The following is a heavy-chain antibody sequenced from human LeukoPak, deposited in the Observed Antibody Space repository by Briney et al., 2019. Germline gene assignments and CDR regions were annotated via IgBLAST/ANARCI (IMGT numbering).Heavy chain of an antibody. Sequence: SETLSLTCAVSGGSISSSNWWSWVRQPPGKGLEWIGEIYHSGSTNYNPSLKSRVTISVDKSKNQFSLKLSSVTAADTAVYYCARSPGHYYDKAFDPRGQGTLVTVSS. CDR2: IYHSGST. V-gene: IGHV4-4*02. CDR1: GGSISSSNW. J-gene: IGHJ5*02. D-gene: IGHD3-22*01. CDR3: ARSPGHYYDKAFDP.